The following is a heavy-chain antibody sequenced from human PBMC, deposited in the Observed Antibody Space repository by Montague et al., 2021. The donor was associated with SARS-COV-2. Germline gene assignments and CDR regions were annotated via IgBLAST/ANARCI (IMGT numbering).Heavy chain of an antibody. D-gene: IGHD3-10*01. CDR2: MHFTGKT. CDR1: GDSITNHY. CDR3: ARDRFDFGAGRQGTIDF. Sequence: SETLSLTCSVSGDSITNHYWPWIRQPAGKGLEWIGRMHFTGKTNFSLFFSSRLTMSADTSKNQFSLKLTSVTAADTAMYFCARDRFDFGAGRQGTIDFWGQGTLVTVSS. J-gene: IGHJ4*02. V-gene: IGHV4-4*07.